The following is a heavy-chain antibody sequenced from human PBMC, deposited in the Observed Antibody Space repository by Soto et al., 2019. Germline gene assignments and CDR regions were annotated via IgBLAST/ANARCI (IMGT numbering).Heavy chain of an antibody. J-gene: IGHJ3*02. CDR2: ISYDGSNK. D-gene: IGHD4-17*01. Sequence: GGSLRLSCAASGFTFSSYGMHWVRQAPGKGLEWVAVISYDGSNKYYADSVKGRFTISRDNSKNTLYLQMNSLRAEDTAVYYCAKDGAVNAFDIWGQGTMVTVS. CDR3: AKDGAVNAFDI. CDR1: GFTFSSYG. V-gene: IGHV3-30*18.